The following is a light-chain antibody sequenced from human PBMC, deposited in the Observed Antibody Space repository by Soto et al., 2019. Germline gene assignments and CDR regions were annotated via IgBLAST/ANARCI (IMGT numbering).Light chain of an antibody. J-gene: IGKJ5*01. CDR3: QQRYRTPT. Sequence: KRMVQAPSTLSASFGDIVTNXXRASQTISRWLAWYQQKPGKAPQLLIYDASSLESGVPSRFSGSGSGTEFTLTISSLQPADFATYYCQQRYRTPTFGQGTRLEIK. CDR1: QTISRW. V-gene: IGKV1-5*01. CDR2: DAS.